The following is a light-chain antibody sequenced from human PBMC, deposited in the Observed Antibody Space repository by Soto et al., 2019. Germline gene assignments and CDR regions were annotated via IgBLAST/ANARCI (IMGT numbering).Light chain of an antibody. CDR2: DSS. J-gene: IGKJ4*01. V-gene: IGKV1-33*01. CDR1: QDIGKF. CDR3: QQDDNLPVT. Sequence: DIQLTQSPSSLSASVGDRITINCQASQDIGKFLNWYQHKTGEAPKLLIYDSSTLQAGVPSRFSGSASGTDFTLTISSLQPEDFAVYYCQQDDNLPVTFGGGTRVEL.